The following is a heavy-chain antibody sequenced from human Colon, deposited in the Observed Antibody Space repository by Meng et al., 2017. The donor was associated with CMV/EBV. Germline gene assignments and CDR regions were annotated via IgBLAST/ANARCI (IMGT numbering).Heavy chain of an antibody. J-gene: IGHJ4*02. CDR3: AKTRDALWSGYYTNPPFDY. CDR2: ISASGGTT. V-gene: IGHV3-23*01. D-gene: IGHD3-3*01. CDR1: GFTFSSFD. Sequence: GESLKISCAASGFTFSSFDMSWVRQAPGRGLEWVLAISASGGTTYYADSVKGRFTISRDNSKNTLHLQMNGLRAEDTAVYYCAKTRDALWSGYYTNPPFDYWGQGTLVTVSS.